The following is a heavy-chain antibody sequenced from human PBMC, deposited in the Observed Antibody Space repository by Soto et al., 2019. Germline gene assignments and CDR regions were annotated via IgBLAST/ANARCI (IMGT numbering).Heavy chain of an antibody. CDR2: VTQYGTQK. D-gene: IGHD6-19*01. CDR3: ARGQSSDWYLAI. V-gene: IGHV3-7*03. Sequence: GGSLRLSGTAAGFAFSGYGITWVRQPPGQVLDWVASVTQYGTQKFYVDSVKVRFTISRDNPKNSFFLQMLTLRAEATAAYYCARGQSSDWYLAIWGQGTLVTASS. CDR1: GFAFSGYG. J-gene: IGHJ4*02.